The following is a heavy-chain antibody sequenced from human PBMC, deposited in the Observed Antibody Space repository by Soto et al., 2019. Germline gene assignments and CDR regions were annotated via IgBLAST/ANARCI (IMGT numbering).Heavy chain of an antibody. CDR3: EGSWT. V-gene: IGHV3-23*01. J-gene: IGHJ3*01. D-gene: IGHD5-12*01. Sequence: EVQLLVSGGGSAQPGGSLRLSCEVSGFTLTNYAMSWVLQPPGKGLEWVSPNSASGDRTYYADSVKGRVTISKDFSKNTLFLQMNSLRGEDSAVYYCEGSWTWGQGTMVTVSS. CDR1: GFTLTNYA. CDR2: NSASGDRT.